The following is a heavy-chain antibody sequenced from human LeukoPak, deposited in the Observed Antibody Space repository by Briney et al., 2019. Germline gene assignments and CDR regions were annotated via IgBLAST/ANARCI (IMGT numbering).Heavy chain of an antibody. J-gene: IGHJ5*02. V-gene: IGHV3-23*01. CDR3: AKGGSGSNPTYNWFDP. Sequence: PGGSLRLSCAASGFTFSSYAMSWVRQAPGKGLEWVSAISGSGGSTYYADSVKGRFTISRDNSKNTLYPQMNSLRAEDTAVYYCAKGGSGSNPTYNWFDPWGQGTLVTVSS. D-gene: IGHD4-11*01. CDR1: GFTFSSYA. CDR2: ISGSGGST.